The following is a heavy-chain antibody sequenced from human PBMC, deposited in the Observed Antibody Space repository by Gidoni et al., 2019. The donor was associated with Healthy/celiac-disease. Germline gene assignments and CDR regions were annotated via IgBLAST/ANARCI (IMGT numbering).Heavy chain of an antibody. Sequence: QVQLVESGGGVVQPGRSLRLSCAASGFTFSRHGMHRVRQAPGKGLEWVAVIWYDGSNKYYADSVKGRFTISRDNSKNTLYLQMNSLRAEDTAVYYCARDLNYDFWSGYYVVYYYYGMDVWGQGTTVTVSS. V-gene: IGHV3-33*01. J-gene: IGHJ6*02. CDR3: ARDLNYDFWSGYYVVYYYYGMDV. CDR2: IWYDGSNK. CDR1: GFTFSRHG. D-gene: IGHD3-3*01.